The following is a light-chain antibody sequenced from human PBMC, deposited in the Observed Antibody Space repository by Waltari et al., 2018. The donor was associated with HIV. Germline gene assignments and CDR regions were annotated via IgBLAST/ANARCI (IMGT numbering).Light chain of an antibody. J-gene: IGKJ1*01. CDR1: QGISNS. CDR3: QQYYRSPRT. Sequence: DIQMTQSPSSLSASVGDRVTITCRASQGISNSIAWYQQKPGKAPKLLLYAASRLASGVPSRFSGSGSGTDYSLTISRLQPEDFATYCCQQYYRSPRTFGQGTKVEIK. CDR2: AAS. V-gene: IGKV1-NL1*01.